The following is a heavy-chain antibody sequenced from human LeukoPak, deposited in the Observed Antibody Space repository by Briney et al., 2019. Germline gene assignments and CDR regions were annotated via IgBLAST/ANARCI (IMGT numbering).Heavy chain of an antibody. V-gene: IGHV3-7*01. CDR2: IKQDGSEK. CDR3: ARGGRGWNDNDFDH. Sequence: PGGSLRLSCAASGFTFSSYWMSWVRQAPGKGLEWVANIKQDGSEKYYVDSVKGRFTISRDNAKNSLYLQMNSLRAEDTAVYYCARGGRGWNDNDFDHWGQGTLVTVSS. CDR1: GFTFSSYW. D-gene: IGHD1-1*01. J-gene: IGHJ4*02.